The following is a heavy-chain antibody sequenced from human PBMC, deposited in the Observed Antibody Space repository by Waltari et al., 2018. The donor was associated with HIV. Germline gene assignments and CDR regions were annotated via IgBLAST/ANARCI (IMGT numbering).Heavy chain of an antibody. CDR2: IDPGDFDT. CDR3: ARQHREVVAAPWEWQY. J-gene: IGHJ4*02. Sequence: EVQLVQSGAEVKKPGESLKISCKGSGYTFSLYWIGWVRQMPGKGLEWMGIIDPGDFDTRYSPAFQGQVTSSADKSISTVYLQWSSLKASDTATYFCARQHREVVAAPWEWQYWGQGTLVTVSP. CDR1: GYTFSLYW. V-gene: IGHV5-51*01. D-gene: IGHD1-26*01.